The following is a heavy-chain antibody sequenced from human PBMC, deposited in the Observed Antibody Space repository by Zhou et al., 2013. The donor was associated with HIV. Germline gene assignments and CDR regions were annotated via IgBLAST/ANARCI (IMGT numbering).Heavy chain of an antibody. CDR1: GGSISSSSYY. CDR2: IYYSGST. Sequence: QVQLQESGPGLVKPSETLSLTCTVSGGSISSSSYYWGWIRQPPGKGLEWIGSIYYSGSTYYNPSLKSRVTISVDTSKNQFSLKLSSVTAADTAVYYCARHVGESSGWYLIYGWFDPGAREPWSPSPQ. V-gene: IGHV4-39*07. D-gene: IGHD6-19*01. CDR3: ARHVGESSGWYLIYGWFDP. J-gene: IGHJ5*02.